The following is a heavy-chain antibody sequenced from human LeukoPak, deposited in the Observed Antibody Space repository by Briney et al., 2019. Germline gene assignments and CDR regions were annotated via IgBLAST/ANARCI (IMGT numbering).Heavy chain of an antibody. CDR3: ATVHRGSFDY. D-gene: IGHD3-16*01. J-gene: IGHJ4*02. Sequence: ASVKVSCKASGYTFTGYYMHWVRQAPGQGLEWMGWINPNSGGTNYAQKFQGRVTMTEDTSTDTAYMELSSLRSEDTAVYYCATVHRGSFDYWGQGTLVTVSS. CDR1: GYTFTGYY. CDR2: INPNSGGT. V-gene: IGHV1-2*02.